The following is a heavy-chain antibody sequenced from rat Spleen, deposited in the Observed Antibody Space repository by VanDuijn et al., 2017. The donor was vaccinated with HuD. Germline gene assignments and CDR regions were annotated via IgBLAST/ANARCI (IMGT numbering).Heavy chain of an antibody. CDR1: GFTFNAYW. CDR3: ASRTGNWFAY. Sequence: EVQLVESGGGLVRPGGSLKLSCVASGFTFNAYWMTWFRQAPKKGLEWVASISFEGSSTYYGDSVKGRFTISRDNAKSTLYLQMNSLRSEDTATYYCASRTGNWFAYWGQGTLVTVSS. V-gene: IGHV5-22*01. CDR2: ISFEGSST. J-gene: IGHJ3*01. D-gene: IGHD5-1*01.